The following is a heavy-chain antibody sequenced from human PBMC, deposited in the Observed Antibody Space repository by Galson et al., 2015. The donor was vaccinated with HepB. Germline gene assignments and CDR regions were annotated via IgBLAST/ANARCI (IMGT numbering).Heavy chain of an antibody. CDR2: IIPIFGTA. J-gene: IGHJ5*02. CDR1: GGTFSSYA. V-gene: IGHV1-69*13. D-gene: IGHD2-15*01. Sequence: SVKVSCKASGGTFSSYAISWVRQAPGQGLEWMGGIIPIFGTANYAQKFQGRVTITADESTSTAYMELSSLRSEDTAVYYCARSGYCSGGSCYSEGFDPWGQGTLVTVSS. CDR3: ARSGYCSGGSCYSEGFDP.